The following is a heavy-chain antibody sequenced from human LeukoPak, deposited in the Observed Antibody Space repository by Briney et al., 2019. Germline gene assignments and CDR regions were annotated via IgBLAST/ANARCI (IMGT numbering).Heavy chain of an antibody. Sequence: ASLKVSCKASGYTFTSYGISWVRQAPGQGLEWMGWISAYNGNTNYAQKLRGRVTMTTDTSTSTAYMELRSLRSDDTAVYYCASRASVGLRYFDYWGQGTLVTVSS. J-gene: IGHJ4*02. CDR1: GYTFTSYG. V-gene: IGHV1-18*04. CDR3: ASRASVGLRYFDY. D-gene: IGHD3-9*01. CDR2: ISAYNGNT.